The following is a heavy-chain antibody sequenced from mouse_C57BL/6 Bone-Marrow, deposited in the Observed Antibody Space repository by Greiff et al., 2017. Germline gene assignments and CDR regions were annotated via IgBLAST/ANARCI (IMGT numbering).Heavy chain of an antibody. CDR2: IDPADSYT. D-gene: IGHD2-4*01. Sequence: QVQLQQPGTELVKPGASVKLSCKASGYTFTSYWMQWVKQRPGQGLEWIGEIDPADSYTNYNQKFKGKATLTVDTSSSTAYMQLSSLTSEDSAVYSCGYYYYAFAYWGQGTLVTVSA. CDR3: GYYYYAFAY. J-gene: IGHJ3*01. CDR1: GYTFTSYW. V-gene: IGHV1-50*01.